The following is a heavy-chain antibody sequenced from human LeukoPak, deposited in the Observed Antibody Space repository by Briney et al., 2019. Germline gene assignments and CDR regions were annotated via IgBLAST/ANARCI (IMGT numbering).Heavy chain of an antibody. CDR2: ISYDGSNK. V-gene: IGHV3-30*18. J-gene: IGHJ4*02. D-gene: IGHD7-27*01. CDR3: AKDQLITGDSHPYFDY. CDR1: GYTFSSYG. Sequence: GGSLRLSCAASGYTFSSYGMHWVRQAPGKGLEWVAVISYDGSNKYYADSVKGRFTISRDNSKNTLYLQMNSLRAEDTAVYYCAKDQLITGDSHPYFDYWGQGTLVTVSS.